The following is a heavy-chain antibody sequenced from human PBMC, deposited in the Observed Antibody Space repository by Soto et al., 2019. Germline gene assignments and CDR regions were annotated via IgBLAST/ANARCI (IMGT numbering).Heavy chain of an antibody. Sequence: GAPVMVSCKASGGTFSSYAISWVRQAPGQGLEWMGGIIPIFGTANYAQKFQGRVTITADESTSTAYMELSSLRSEDTAVYYCAREASGGWYYFDYWGQGTLVTVSS. CDR2: IIPIFGTA. J-gene: IGHJ4*02. CDR3: AREASGGWYYFDY. D-gene: IGHD6-19*01. V-gene: IGHV1-69*13. CDR1: GGTFSSYA.